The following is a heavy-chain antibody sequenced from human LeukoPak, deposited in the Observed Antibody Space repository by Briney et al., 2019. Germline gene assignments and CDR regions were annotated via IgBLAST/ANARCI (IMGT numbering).Heavy chain of an antibody. V-gene: IGHV4-39*01. D-gene: IGHD1-26*01. J-gene: IGHJ4*02. CDR3: ARHLGAIRGGFDS. Sequence: SETLSLTCTVSGGSLSSTDYYWVWIRQPPGKGLEWIGSIYYSGRTYYNPSLQSRVTVSVHTSKNQFSLKLSSVTAADTAVYYCARHLGAIRGGFDSWGQGTLVTVSS. CDR1: GGSLSSTDYY. CDR2: IYYSGRT.